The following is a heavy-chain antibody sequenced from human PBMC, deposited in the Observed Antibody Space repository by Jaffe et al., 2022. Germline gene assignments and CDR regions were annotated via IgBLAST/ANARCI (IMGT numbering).Heavy chain of an antibody. CDR3: ASDYGDYGGFDI. Sequence: QVQLVQSGAEVKKPGSSVKVSCKASGGTFSSYTISWVRQAPGQGLEWMGRIIPILGIANYAQKFQGRVTITADKSTSTAYMELSSLRSEDTAVYYCASDYGDYGGFDIWGQGTMVTVSS. D-gene: IGHD4-17*01. J-gene: IGHJ3*02. CDR2: IIPILGIA. V-gene: IGHV1-69*02. CDR1: GGTFSSYT.